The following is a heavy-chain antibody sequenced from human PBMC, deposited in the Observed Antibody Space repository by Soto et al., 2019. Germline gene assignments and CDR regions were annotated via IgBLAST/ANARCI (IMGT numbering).Heavy chain of an antibody. D-gene: IGHD1-1*01. CDR1: GFTFSSYA. CDR2: ISYDGGNK. Sequence: QVQLVESGGGVVQPGRSLRLSCAASGFTFSSYAMHWVRQAPGKGLEWVAVISYDGGNKYYADSVKGRFTISRDNSKNTLYLQMNSLRAEDTAVYYCARDRTDYYYYGMDVWGQGTTVTVSS. J-gene: IGHJ6*02. V-gene: IGHV3-30-3*01. CDR3: ARDRTDYYYYGMDV.